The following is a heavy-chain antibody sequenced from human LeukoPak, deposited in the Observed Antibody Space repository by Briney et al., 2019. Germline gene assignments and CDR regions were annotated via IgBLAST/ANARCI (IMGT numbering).Heavy chain of an antibody. CDR1: GFTFSNYW. CDR2: IYLDGSRA. V-gene: IGHV3-7*03. Sequence: GGSLRLSCAASGFTFSNYWMHWVRQSPGKGLEWVANIYLDGSRAYYVDSVKGRFTISRDNSKNTLYLQMNSLRAEDTAVYYCAKDPNFYYCMDVWGKGTTVTISS. J-gene: IGHJ6*03. CDR3: AKDPNFYYCMDV.